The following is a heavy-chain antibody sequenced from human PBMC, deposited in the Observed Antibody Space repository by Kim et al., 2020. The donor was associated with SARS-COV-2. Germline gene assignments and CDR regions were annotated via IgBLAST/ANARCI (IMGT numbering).Heavy chain of an antibody. D-gene: IGHD5-12*01. CDR2: IIPILGIA. CDR1: GGTFSSYT. V-gene: IGHV1-69*02. Sequence: SVKVSCKASGGTFSSYTISWVRQAPGQGLEWMGRIIPILGIANYAQKFQGRVTITADKSTSTAYMELSSLRSEDTAVYYCARGDGYDWGSVYWGQGTLVTVSS. J-gene: IGHJ4*02. CDR3: ARGDGYDWGSVY.